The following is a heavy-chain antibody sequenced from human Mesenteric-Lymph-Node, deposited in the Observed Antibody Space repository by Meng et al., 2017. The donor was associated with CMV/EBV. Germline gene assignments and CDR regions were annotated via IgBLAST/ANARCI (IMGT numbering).Heavy chain of an antibody. CDR2: IYSSGTS. CDR3: ARSSAGTYYYDY. V-gene: IGHV4-28*01. J-gene: IGHJ4*02. Sequence: FAASGASISSSRWWGWVRQPPGKGLEWIGYIYSSGTSYDNPSLKSRVTMSVDTSKNQFALKLTSVTAVDTAVYFCARSSAGTYYYDYWGQGTLVTVSS. D-gene: IGHD3-16*01. CDR1: GASISSSRW.